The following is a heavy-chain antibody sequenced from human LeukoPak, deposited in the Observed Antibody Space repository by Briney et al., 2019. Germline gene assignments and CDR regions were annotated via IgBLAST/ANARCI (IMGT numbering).Heavy chain of an antibody. V-gene: IGHV4-39*01. D-gene: IGHD1-26*01. J-gene: IGHJ2*01. CDR3: ARHGLSAWEGVLDGYFDL. Sequence: SETLSLTCTVSGGSISSSSYYWGWIRPPPGKGLECLVRIYYSGSTYYNPSLKSRITISVDSSKNQFSLRLSSVTAADTPVYYCARHGLSAWEGVLDGYFDLWGRGTLVTVSS. CDR2: IYYSGST. CDR1: GGSISSSSYY.